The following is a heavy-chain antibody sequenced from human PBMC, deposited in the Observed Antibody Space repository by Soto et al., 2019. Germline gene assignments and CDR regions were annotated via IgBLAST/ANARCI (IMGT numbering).Heavy chain of an antibody. J-gene: IGHJ6*02. D-gene: IGHD3-10*01. Sequence: SSETLSLTCTVSGGSISSSSYYWGWIRQPPGKGLEWIGSIYYSGSTYYNPSLKSRVTISVDTSKNQFSLKLSSVTAADTAVYYCARLVGVLDYYGMDVWGQGTTVTRLL. V-gene: IGHV4-39*01. CDR3: ARLVGVLDYYGMDV. CDR1: GGSISSSSYY. CDR2: IYYSGST.